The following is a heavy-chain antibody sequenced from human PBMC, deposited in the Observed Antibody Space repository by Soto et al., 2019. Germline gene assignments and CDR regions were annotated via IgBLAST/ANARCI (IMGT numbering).Heavy chain of an antibody. V-gene: IGHV3-11*05. J-gene: IGHJ5*02. Sequence: QVQLVESGGGLVKPGGSLRLSCAASGFTFSDYYMNWIRQAPGKGLEWVSYISSSSSYTNYADSVKGRFTISRDNAKNSLYLQMNSLRAEDTAVYYCARDHDGPGWFAPWGQGTLVTVSS. D-gene: IGHD3-10*01. CDR1: GFTFSDYY. CDR3: ARDHDGPGWFAP. CDR2: ISSSSSYT.